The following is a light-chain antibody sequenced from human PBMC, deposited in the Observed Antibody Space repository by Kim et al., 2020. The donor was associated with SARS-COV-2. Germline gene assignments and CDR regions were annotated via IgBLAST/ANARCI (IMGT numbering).Light chain of an antibody. CDR3: QQRSSWPFS. J-gene: IGKJ4*01. V-gene: IGKV3-11*01. CDR2: DAS. Sequence: EIVLTQSPATLSLSPGERATLSCRASQSVSSYLAWYQQKPGQAPRLLIYDASDRATGIPARFIGSGSGTDFTLTISSLEPEDFAVYFCQQRSSWPFSFGGGTKVEIK. CDR1: QSVSSY.